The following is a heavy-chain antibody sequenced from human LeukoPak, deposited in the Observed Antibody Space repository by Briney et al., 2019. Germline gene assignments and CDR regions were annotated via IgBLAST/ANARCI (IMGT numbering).Heavy chain of an antibody. CDR1: GGSISSYY. D-gene: IGHD6-13*01. Sequence: TSETLSLTCTVSGGSISSYYWSWIRQPPGKGLEWIGYIYYSGSTNYNPSLKSRVTISVDTSKNQFSLKLSSVTAADTAVYYCARRVAAAGPLDFDYWGQGTLVTVSS. V-gene: IGHV4-59*08. J-gene: IGHJ4*02. CDR2: IYYSGST. CDR3: ARRVAAAGPLDFDY.